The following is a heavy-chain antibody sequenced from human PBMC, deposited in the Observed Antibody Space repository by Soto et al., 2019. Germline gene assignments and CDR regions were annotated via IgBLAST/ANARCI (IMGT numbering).Heavy chain of an antibody. D-gene: IGHD2-15*01. Sequence: QVQLQESGPGLVKPSQTLSVTCTVSGDSISSGDYYWTWIRHFPGRVLEWLGHISTNGFPYYSQSLKRRHRISIDSSMNRFSLRLSSVTAADAAVYHCARDSPRYCSAVSFYFKDVWGRATTLTFSS. V-gene: IGHV4-31*03. CDR1: GDSISSGDYY. CDR2: ISTNGFP. CDR3: ARDSPRYCSAVSFYFKDV. J-gene: IGHJ6*01.